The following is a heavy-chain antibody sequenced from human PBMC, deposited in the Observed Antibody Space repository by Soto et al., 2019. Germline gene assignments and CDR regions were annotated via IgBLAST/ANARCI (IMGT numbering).Heavy chain of an antibody. CDR3: ARERMRFLEWTFFNWFDP. CDR2: IYYSGST. V-gene: IGHV4-30-4*01. Sequence: SETLSLTCTVSGGSISSGDYYWSWIRQPPGKGLEWIGYIYYSGSTYYNPSLKSRVTISVDTSKNQFSLKLSSVTAADTAVYYCARERMRFLEWTFFNWFDPWGQGTLVTVSS. J-gene: IGHJ5*02. D-gene: IGHD3-3*01. CDR1: GGSISSGDYY.